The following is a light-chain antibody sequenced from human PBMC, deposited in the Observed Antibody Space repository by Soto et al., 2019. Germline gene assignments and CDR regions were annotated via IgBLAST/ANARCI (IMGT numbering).Light chain of an antibody. V-gene: IGKV3-15*01. CDR1: QSVSRN. J-gene: IGKJ5*01. CDR2: GAS. CDR3: QQYSNWPT. Sequence: EIVMTQSPATLSVSPGERATLSCRASQSVSRNLAWYQQRPGQAPRLLISGASTRATGIAARFSGSGSGTEFTLTISSLQSEDSALYYCQQYSNWPTLGQGTRLEIK.